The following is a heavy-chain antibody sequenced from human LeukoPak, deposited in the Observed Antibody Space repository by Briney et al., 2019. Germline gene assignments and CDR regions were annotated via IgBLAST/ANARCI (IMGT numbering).Heavy chain of an antibody. CDR1: GYTFTSYG. Sequence: GASVKVSCKASGYTFTSYGISWVRQAPGQGLEWMGWISAYNGNTNYAQKLQGRVTMTTDTSTSTAYMELRSLRSDDTAVYYCARAPAAAGTIYYYMDVWGKGTTVTVSS. CDR3: ARAPAAAGTIYYYMDV. J-gene: IGHJ6*03. D-gene: IGHD6-13*01. CDR2: ISAYNGNT. V-gene: IGHV1-18*01.